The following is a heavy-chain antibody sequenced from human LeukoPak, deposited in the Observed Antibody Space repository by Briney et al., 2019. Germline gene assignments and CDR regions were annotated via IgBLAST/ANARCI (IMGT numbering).Heavy chain of an antibody. Sequence: GGSLRLSCAASGVTFSSYAMRWVRQAPGKGLEWVSAISGSGGSTYYADSVKGRCTIFRDNSKNTLYLQMNSLRAEDTAVYYCAKGGSGWPEYFQHWGQGTLVTVSS. D-gene: IGHD6-19*01. CDR3: AKGGSGWPEYFQH. V-gene: IGHV3-23*01. CDR1: GVTFSSYA. CDR2: ISGSGGST. J-gene: IGHJ1*01.